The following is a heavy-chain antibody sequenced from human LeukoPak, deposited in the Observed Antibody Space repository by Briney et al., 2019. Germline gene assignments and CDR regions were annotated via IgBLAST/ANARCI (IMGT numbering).Heavy chain of an antibody. CDR1: GYTFNSHG. D-gene: IGHD3-16*01. CDR3: ARDQYYDSKGWFDP. CDR2: INAYIGNT. V-gene: IGHV1-18*01. J-gene: IGHJ5*02. Sequence: ASVKVSCKASGYTFNSHGITWVRQAPGQGLEWMGWINAYIGNTNNAQELQGRATMTTDTSTSTAYMELRSLRSDDTAVYYCARDQYYDSKGWFDPWGQGTLVTVSS.